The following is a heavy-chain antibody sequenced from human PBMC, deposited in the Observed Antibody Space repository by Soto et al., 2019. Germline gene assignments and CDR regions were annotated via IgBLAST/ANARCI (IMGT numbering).Heavy chain of an antibody. Sequence: EVQLVESGGGLVQPGGSLRLSCAASGFDFSNYWMHWVRQAPGQGLMWVARIIDDGSGASYAGSVKGRFTISRDNAKDTLYLQMTSLRAEDTGLYYCAGVTQGDLLYWGQGTLVTVSS. V-gene: IGHV3-74*01. CDR2: IIDDGSGA. D-gene: IGHD1-26*01. CDR1: GFDFSNYW. CDR3: AGVTQGDLLY. J-gene: IGHJ4*02.